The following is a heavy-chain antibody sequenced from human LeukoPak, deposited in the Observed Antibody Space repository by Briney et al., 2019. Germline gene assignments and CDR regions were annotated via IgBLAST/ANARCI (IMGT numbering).Heavy chain of an antibody. D-gene: IGHD3-10*01. CDR2: IYYTGST. V-gene: IGHV4-59*08. CDR1: AGSISDYY. J-gene: IGHJ4*02. CDR3: ARHAYYGSGSYYFDY. Sequence: SETLSLTCTVSAGSISDYYWNWIRQPPGKGLEWIGFIYYTGSTNYNPSLKSRVTISVDTSKNQFSLKLSSVTAADTAVYYCARHAYYGSGSYYFDYWGQGSLVTVSS.